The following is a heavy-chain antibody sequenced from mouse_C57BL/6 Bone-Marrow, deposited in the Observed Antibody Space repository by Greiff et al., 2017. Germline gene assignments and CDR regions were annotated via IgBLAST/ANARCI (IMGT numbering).Heavy chain of an antibody. CDR3: ARWLLPFDD. V-gene: IGHV1-81*01. J-gene: IGHJ2*01. D-gene: IGHD2-3*01. CDR2: IYPRSGNT. Sequence: VQGVESGAELARPGASVKLSRKASGYTFTSYGISWVKQRTGQGLEWIGEIYPRSGNTYYNEKFKGKATRTADKASSTAYMELRSLTSEDSAVYFCARWLLPFDDWGQGTTLTVSS. CDR1: GYTFTSYG.